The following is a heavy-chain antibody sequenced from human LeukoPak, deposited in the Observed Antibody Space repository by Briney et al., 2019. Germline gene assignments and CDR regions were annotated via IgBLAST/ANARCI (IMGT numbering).Heavy chain of an antibody. CDR2: IYHSGST. V-gene: IGHV4-38-2*01. CDR3: ARVVPAIGYYYYYYMDV. J-gene: IGHJ6*03. Sequence: PSETLSLTCAVSGYSISSGYYWGWIRQPPGKGLEWIGSIYHSGSTYYNPSLKSRVTISVDTSKNQFSLKLSSVTAADTAVYYCARVVPAIGYYYYYYMDVWGKGTTVTVSS. D-gene: IGHD2-2*01. CDR1: GYSISSGYY.